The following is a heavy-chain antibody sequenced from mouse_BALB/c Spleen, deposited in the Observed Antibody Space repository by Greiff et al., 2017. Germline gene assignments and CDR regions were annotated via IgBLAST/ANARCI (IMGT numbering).Heavy chain of an antibody. CDR3: ARSGYDYDVRDY. J-gene: IGHJ4*01. V-gene: IGHV1-54*01. Sequence: VKLQESGAELVRPGTSVKVSCKASGYAFTNYLIEWVKQRPGQGLEWIGVINPGSGGTNYNEKFKGKATLTADKSSSTAYMQLSSLTSDDSAVYFCARSGYDYDVRDYWGQGTSVTVSS. D-gene: IGHD2-4*01. CDR1: GYAFTNYL. CDR2: INPGSGGT.